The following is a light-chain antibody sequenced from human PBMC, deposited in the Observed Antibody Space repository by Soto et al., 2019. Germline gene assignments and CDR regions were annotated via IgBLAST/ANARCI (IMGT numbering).Light chain of an antibody. CDR1: QSVSSY. CDR3: HHRSNWPLT. CDR2: DAS. J-gene: IGKJ4*01. V-gene: IGKV3-11*01. Sequence: EIVLTQSPATLSLSPGERATLSCRASQSVSSYLAWFQQKPGQAPRLLIYDASNRATGIPARFSGSGSGTDFTLTISSLEPEDFAIYYCHHRSNWPLTFGGGTKVEIK.